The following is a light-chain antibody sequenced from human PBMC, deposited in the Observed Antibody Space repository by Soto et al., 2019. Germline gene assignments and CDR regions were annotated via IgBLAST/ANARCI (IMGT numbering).Light chain of an antibody. Sequence: QSVLTQPASVSGSPGQSITISCTGTSSDVGAYNFVSWYQHHPGKAPKLIIYEVSNRPSGVSNRFSASKSGNTASLSRSGLPAVDGAVYYYRSYTNSSTLVLFGGGIKLTVL. J-gene: IGLJ2*01. CDR1: SSDVGAYNF. CDR3: RSYTNSSTLVL. CDR2: EVS. V-gene: IGLV2-14*01.